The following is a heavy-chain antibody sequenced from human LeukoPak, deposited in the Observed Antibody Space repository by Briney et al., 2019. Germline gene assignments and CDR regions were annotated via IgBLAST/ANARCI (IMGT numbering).Heavy chain of an antibody. CDR3: ARTLADDYGDSNFDY. Sequence: ASVKVSCKASGYTFTSYYMHWVRQAPGQGLEWVGIINPSGGSTSYAQKFQGRVTMTRDTSTSTVYMELSSLRSEDTAVYYCARTLADDYGDSNFDYWGQGTLVTVSS. D-gene: IGHD4-17*01. CDR1: GYTFTSYY. CDR2: INPSGGST. V-gene: IGHV1-46*01. J-gene: IGHJ4*02.